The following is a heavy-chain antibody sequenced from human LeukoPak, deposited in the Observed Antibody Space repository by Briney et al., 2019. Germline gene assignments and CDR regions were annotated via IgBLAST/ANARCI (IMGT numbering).Heavy chain of an antibody. CDR3: AKGGRNVIDY. CDR2: INSDGSST. CDR1: GFTFSSYW. D-gene: IGHD1-26*01. V-gene: IGHV3-74*01. J-gene: IGHJ4*02. Sequence: GGSLRLSCAASGFTFSSYWMHCVRQAPGKGRVWVSRINSDGSSTSYADSVKGRLTISRDNAKNTLYLQMNSLRDEDTAVYYCAKGGRNVIDYWGQGTLVTVSS.